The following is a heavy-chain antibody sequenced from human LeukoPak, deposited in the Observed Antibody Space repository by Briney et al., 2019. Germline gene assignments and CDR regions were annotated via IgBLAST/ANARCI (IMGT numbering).Heavy chain of an antibody. CDR3: AKGEYSSSWYAEYFQH. J-gene: IGHJ1*01. CDR2: ISASGGGT. CDR1: GFTFSSYA. Sequence: GGSLRLSCAASGFTFSSYAMSWVRQAPGKGLEWVSGISASGGGTYYADSVKGRFTISRDNPKNTLYLQMNSLRAEDTAVYYCAKGEYSSSWYAEYFQHWGQGTLVTVSS. D-gene: IGHD6-13*01. V-gene: IGHV3-23*01.